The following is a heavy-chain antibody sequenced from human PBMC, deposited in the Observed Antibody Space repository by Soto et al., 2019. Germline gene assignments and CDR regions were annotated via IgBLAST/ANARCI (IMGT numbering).Heavy chain of an antibody. Sequence: QITLKESGPALVKPTQTLTLTCTFSGFSLSTSGVGVGWLRKPPGKALEWLSLIYWDDDKRYSPSLKSRLTIAKDTSNNQVVLTITNIDPVDTATYYCAHQGSYLWSGYYAYCGQRALVTVSS. D-gene: IGHD3-3*01. CDR2: IYWDDDK. CDR1: GFSLSTSGVG. V-gene: IGHV2-5*02. J-gene: IGHJ4*02. CDR3: AHQGSYLWSGYYAY.